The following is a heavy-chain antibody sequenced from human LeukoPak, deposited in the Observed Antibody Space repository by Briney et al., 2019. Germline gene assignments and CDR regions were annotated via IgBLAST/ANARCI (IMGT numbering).Heavy chain of an antibody. CDR3: ARGSFGYSSGGPYYYYYYMDV. CDR2: FDPKGGET. J-gene: IGHJ6*03. Sequence: ASVKVSCKASGYTFTGYYMHWVRQAPGQGLEWMGGFDPKGGETIYAQKFQGRVTMTRDTSTDTVYMELSSLRSEDTAVYYCARGSFGYSSGGPYYYYYYMDVWGKGTTVTVSS. V-gene: IGHV1-24*01. CDR1: GYTFTGYY. D-gene: IGHD6-19*01.